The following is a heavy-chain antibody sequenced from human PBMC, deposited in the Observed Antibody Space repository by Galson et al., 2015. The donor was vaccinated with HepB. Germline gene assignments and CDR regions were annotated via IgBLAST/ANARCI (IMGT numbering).Heavy chain of an antibody. Sequence: ASGFTFGDYAMSWFRQAPGKGLEWVGFIRSKAYGGTTEYAASVKGRFTISRDDSKSIAYLQMNSLKTEDTAVYYCTRNGWWGPLYNWFDPWGQGTLVTVSS. J-gene: IGHJ5*02. D-gene: IGHD6-19*01. CDR2: IRSKAYGGTT. CDR3: TRNGWWGPLYNWFDP. CDR1: GFTFGDYA. V-gene: IGHV3-49*03.